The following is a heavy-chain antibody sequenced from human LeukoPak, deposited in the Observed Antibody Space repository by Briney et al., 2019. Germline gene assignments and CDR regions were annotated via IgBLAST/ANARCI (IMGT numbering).Heavy chain of an antibody. CDR3: ARRAFDWLVDGYSYGMDV. J-gene: IGHJ6*02. CDR2: IKPSEGFT. D-gene: IGHD3-9*01. V-gene: IGHV1-46*01. Sequence: ASVKVSCKTSGYTFTSFYMHWVRQPPGQGLEWMGIIKPSEGFTTYAQNFQGRVTMTRDTSTSTVYMELSSLRSDDTAVYYCARRAFDWLVDGYSYGMDVWGQGTTVTVSS. CDR1: GYTFTSFY.